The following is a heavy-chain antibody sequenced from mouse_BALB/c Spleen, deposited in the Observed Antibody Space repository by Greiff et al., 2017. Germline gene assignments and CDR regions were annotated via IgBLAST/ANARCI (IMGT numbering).Heavy chain of an antibody. D-gene: IGHD4-1*01. Sequence: EVQLQQSGAELVKPGASVKLSCTASGFNIKDTYMHWVKQRPEQGLEWIGRIDPANGNTKYDPKFQGKATITADTSSNTAYLQLSSLTSEDTAVYYCARSPGTGYAMDYWGQGTSVTVSS. V-gene: IGHV14-3*02. J-gene: IGHJ4*01. CDR3: ARSPGTGYAMDY. CDR1: GFNIKDTY. CDR2: IDPANGNT.